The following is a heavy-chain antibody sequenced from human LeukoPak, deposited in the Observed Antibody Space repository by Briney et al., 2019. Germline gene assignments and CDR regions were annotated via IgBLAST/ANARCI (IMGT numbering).Heavy chain of an antibody. CDR3: ARDLNSGSGWYSDYYYGMDV. D-gene: IGHD6-19*01. Sequence: PGGSLRLSCAASGFTFSSYAMTWVRQAPGKGLEWVSCISKGGDSIYYVDSVKGRFTISRDNSKNTLYLQMNSLRAEDTAVYYCARDLNSGSGWYSDYYYGMDVWGQGTTVTASS. CDR2: ISKGGDSI. V-gene: IGHV3-23*01. CDR1: GFTFSSYA. J-gene: IGHJ6*02.